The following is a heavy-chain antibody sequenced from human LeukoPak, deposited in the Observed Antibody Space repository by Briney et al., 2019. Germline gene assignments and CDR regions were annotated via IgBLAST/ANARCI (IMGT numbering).Heavy chain of an antibody. CDR3: ARVPGYFDY. J-gene: IGHJ4*02. D-gene: IGHD3-10*01. CDR1: GFTFSSYS. V-gene: IGHV3-66*01. CDR2: MYSGGSR. Sequence: PGGSLRLSCAASGFTFSSYSMNWVRQAPGKGLEWVSVMYSGGSRYYADAVKGRFTISRDNSKNTLYLEMNSLRAEDTAVYYCARVPGYFDYWGQGTLVTVSS.